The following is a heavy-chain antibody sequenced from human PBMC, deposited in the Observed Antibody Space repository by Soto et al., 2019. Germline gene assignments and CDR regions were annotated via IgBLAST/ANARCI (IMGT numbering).Heavy chain of an antibody. Sequence: SETLALSCAVYGGSFSGYYWSWIRQPPGRGLDWTGEINHSGSTNYNPSLKSRVTISVDTSKNQFSLKLSSVTAADTAVYYCASRIQKNLLLWFGELSRPRFDYWGQGTMVTVSS. CDR2: INHSGST. CDR1: GGSFSGYY. D-gene: IGHD3-10*01. CDR3: ASRIQKNLLLWFGELSRPRFDY. J-gene: IGHJ4*02. V-gene: IGHV4-34*01.